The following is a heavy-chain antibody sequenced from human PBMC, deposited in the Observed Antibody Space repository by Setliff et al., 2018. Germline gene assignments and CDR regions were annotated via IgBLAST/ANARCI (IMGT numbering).Heavy chain of an antibody. J-gene: IGHJ6*03. D-gene: IGHD2-2*01. Sequence: PGGSLRLSCAASGFTFSSFAMSWVRQAPGKRLEWVSIINVGGTNTYYRDSVKGRFTISRDNSKSTLYLQMNSLRVEDTAVYYCVRVNIIVIPAAAESDYYYYYYMDVWGKGTTV. CDR2: INVGGTNT. V-gene: IGHV3-23*01. CDR1: GFTFSSFA. CDR3: VRVNIIVIPAAAESDYYYYYYMDV.